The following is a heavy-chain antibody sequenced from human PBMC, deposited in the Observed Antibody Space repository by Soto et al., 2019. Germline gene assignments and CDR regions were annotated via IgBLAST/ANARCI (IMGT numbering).Heavy chain of an antibody. Sequence: QVHLVQSGVEVKTPGASVKVSCQASGYTFFTYDISWVRQAPRQGLEWMGWISTYSGDTKYAQKFQGRVTMTTDTPTTTAYLELRSLRSDDTAVYYCARHHGPTTSENWFDPWGQGTLVTVSS. V-gene: IGHV1-18*01. CDR1: GYTFFTYD. CDR3: ARHHGPTTSENWFDP. D-gene: IGHD5-12*01. CDR2: ISTYSGDT. J-gene: IGHJ5*02.